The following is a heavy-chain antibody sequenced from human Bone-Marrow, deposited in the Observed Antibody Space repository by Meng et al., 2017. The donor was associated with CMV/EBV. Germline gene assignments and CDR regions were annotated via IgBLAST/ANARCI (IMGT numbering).Heavy chain of an antibody. Sequence: ASVKVSCKASGYTFTGYYMHWVRQAPGQGLEWIGWINPNSGGTNYAQKFQGRVTMTRDTSSSTAYMELSRLRSDDTAVYYCSRSDRNYCTNGVCYKYWGQGPLVTVYS. J-gene: IGHJ4*02. CDR1: GYTFTGYY. D-gene: IGHD2-8*01. CDR3: SRSDRNYCTNGVCYKY. V-gene: IGHV1-2*02. CDR2: INPNSGGT.